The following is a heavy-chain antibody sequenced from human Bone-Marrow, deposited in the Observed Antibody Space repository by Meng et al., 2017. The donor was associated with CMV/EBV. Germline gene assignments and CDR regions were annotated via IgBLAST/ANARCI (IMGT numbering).Heavy chain of an antibody. Sequence: GGSLRLSCAASGFTFSNAWMSWVRQAPGKGLEWVSYISSSSSTIYYADSVKGRFTISRDNAKNSLYLQMNSLRAEDTAVYYCARDADSTYYDFWSGYPCYFDYWGQGTLVTVSS. V-gene: IGHV3-48*04. D-gene: IGHD3-3*01. CDR3: ARDADSTYYDFWSGYPCYFDY. CDR2: ISSSSSTI. J-gene: IGHJ4*02. CDR1: GFTFSNAW.